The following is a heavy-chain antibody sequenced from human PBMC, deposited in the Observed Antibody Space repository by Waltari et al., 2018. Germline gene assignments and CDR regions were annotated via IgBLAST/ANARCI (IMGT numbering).Heavy chain of an antibody. CDR3: AREATHSYYYFLDV. CDR2: IKPNRGVT. V-gene: IGHV1-2*06. CDR1: GYTFTGRY. Sequence: QVQLVQSGAEVKKPGASVKVSCEASGYTFTGRYLHRVRQAPGQGLEWMGRIKPNRGVTDYAQKVQDRVTMTRDTSSSTAYMELSGLRSDDTAVYYCAREATHSYYYFLDVWGKGTTVTVSS. J-gene: IGHJ6*03.